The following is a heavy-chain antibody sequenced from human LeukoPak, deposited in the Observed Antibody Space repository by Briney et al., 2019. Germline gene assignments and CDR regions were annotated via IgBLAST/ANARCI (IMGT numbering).Heavy chain of an antibody. D-gene: IGHD5-12*01. CDR2: INHSGST. CDR1: GGSISSYY. V-gene: IGHV4-34*01. J-gene: IGHJ4*02. Sequence: PSETLSLTCTVSGGSISSYYWSWIRQPPGKGLEWIGEINHSGSTNYNPSLKSRVTISVDTSKNQFSLKLSSVTAADTAVYYCARGFVDIVATRGLYFDYWGQGTLVTVSS. CDR3: ARGFVDIVATRGLYFDY.